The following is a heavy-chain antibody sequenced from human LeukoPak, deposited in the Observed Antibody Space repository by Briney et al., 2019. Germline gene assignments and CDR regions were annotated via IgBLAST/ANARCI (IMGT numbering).Heavy chain of an antibody. V-gene: IGHV3-23*01. J-gene: IGHJ3*01. CDR2: IRGGGAGA. D-gene: IGHD3-16*01. CDR1: EFTFGNFA. Sequence: GGSLRLSCAASEFTFGNFAMSWVRQAPGKGLEWVSYIRGGGAGALYADSVKGRFTVSRDNSRSTLYLQMNSLRVEDAAVYYCAKCAQSYGNDAFDLWGPGTMVTVSS. CDR3: AKCAQSYGNDAFDL.